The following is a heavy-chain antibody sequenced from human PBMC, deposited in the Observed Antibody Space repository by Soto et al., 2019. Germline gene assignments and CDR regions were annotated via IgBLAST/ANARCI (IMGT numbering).Heavy chain of an antibody. CDR3: ARDKPQQIVGYNYYYGMDV. CDR2: ISGYNGDT. Sequence: QLHLVQSGAEVKKPGASVKVSCTASGYTFTSFGVSWVRQVPGQGLEWMGWISGYNGDTDYAQKFQGRVTMTTVRYTSTAYMEVRSLRSDDTAVYYCARDKPQQIVGYNYYYGMDVWGQGTTVTVSS. J-gene: IGHJ6*02. D-gene: IGHD6-6*01. CDR1: GYTFTSFG. V-gene: IGHV1-18*04.